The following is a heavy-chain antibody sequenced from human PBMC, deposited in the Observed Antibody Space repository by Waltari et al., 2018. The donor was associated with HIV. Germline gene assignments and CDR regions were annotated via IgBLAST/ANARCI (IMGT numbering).Heavy chain of an antibody. Sequence: QVQLQQWGAGLVKPAETLSLNCAVYGGSFNHFFWRFFPQTSEKGLEWIGEINQIGKTDYNPSLKGRVSLSIDPSNKQFYLKLTSMTVADTAIYYCARRRWRTTMVCVVKGGVFDIWGQGTEVTVSS. CDR2: INQIGKT. D-gene: IGHD2-8*01. CDR1: GGSFNHFF. CDR3: ARRRWRTTMVCVVKGGVFDI. V-gene: IGHV4-34*02. J-gene: IGHJ3*02.